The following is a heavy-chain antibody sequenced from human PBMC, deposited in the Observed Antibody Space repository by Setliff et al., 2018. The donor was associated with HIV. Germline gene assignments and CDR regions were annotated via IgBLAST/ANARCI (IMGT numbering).Heavy chain of an antibody. D-gene: IGHD3-16*02. CDR1: GFTFSSYW. J-gene: IGHJ3*02. CDR3: ARVDYVWGTHRYAFDI. Sequence: GSLRLSCAASGFTFSSYWMHWVRQAPGKGLVWVSRINSDGSSTSYAASVRGRFTISRDSAKNSLYLQLHSLRPEDTALYYCARVDYVWGTHRYAFDIWGQGTMVTVSS. CDR2: INSDGSST. V-gene: IGHV3-74*01.